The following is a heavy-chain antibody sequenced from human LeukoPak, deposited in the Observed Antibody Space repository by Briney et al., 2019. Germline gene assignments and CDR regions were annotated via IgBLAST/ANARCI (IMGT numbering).Heavy chain of an antibody. V-gene: IGHV1-69*13. CDR1: GYTFTSYA. CDR3: ARTTGDYGPGAFDI. CDR2: IIPIFGTA. Sequence: GASVKVSCKASGYTFTSYAISWVRQAPGQGLEWMGGIIPIFGTANYAQKFQGRVTITADESTSTAYMELSSLRSEDTAVYYCARTTGDYGPGAFDIWGQGTMVTVSS. J-gene: IGHJ3*02. D-gene: IGHD4-17*01.